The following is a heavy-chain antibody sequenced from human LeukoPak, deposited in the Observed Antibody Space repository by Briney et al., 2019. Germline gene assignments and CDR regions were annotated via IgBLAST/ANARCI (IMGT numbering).Heavy chain of an antibody. CDR2: ISGSGGST. Sequence: GGSLRLSCAASGFTFSSYAMSWVRQAPGKGLEWVSAISGSGGSTYYADSVKGRFTISRDNSKNTLYLQMNSLRAEDTAVYYCAKDEPRWELLVDNWFDPWGQGTLVTVSS. CDR1: GFTFSSYA. CDR3: AKDEPRWELLVDNWFDP. J-gene: IGHJ5*02. V-gene: IGHV3-23*01. D-gene: IGHD1-26*01.